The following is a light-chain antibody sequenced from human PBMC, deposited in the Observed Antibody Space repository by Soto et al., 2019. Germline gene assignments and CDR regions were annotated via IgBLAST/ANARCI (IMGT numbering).Light chain of an antibody. CDR2: AAS. CDR1: QGISSY. Sequence: AIRMTQSPSSFSASTGDRVTITCRASQGISSYLAWYQQKPGKAPKLLIYAASTLQSGVPSRFSGSGSGTDFTLTISYLQSEDFATYYCQQYYSYPSTFGQGTKVEIK. J-gene: IGKJ1*01. V-gene: IGKV1-8*01. CDR3: QQYYSYPST.